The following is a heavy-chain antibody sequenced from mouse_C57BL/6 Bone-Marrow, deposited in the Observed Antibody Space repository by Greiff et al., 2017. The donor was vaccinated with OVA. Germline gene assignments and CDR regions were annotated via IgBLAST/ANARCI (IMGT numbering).Heavy chain of an antibody. Sequence: EVKLLQSGGGLVQPGGSLKLSCAASGIDFSRYWMSWVRQAPGKGLEWIGEINPDSSTINYAPPLKDKFIISRDNAKNTLYLQMSKVRSEDTALYYGARQASYERYAMECWGQGTSVTVST. V-gene: IGHV4-1*01. CDR2: INPDSSTI. CDR3: ARQASYERYAMEC. D-gene: IGHD1-1*01. CDR1: GIDFSRYW. J-gene: IGHJ4*01.